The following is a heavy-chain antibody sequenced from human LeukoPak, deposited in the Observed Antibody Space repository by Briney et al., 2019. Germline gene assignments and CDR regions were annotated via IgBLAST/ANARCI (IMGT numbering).Heavy chain of an antibody. V-gene: IGHV4-4*07. CDR2: IYSSGST. D-gene: IGHD2-2*01. Sequence: PSETLSLTCTVSGGSISSYYWSWIRQPAGKGLEWIGRIYSSGSTNYNPSLKSRVTMSVDTSKNQFSPKLSSVTAADTAVYYCARLPYCSSTSCPDAFDIWGQGTMVTVSS. CDR1: GGSISSYY. J-gene: IGHJ3*02. CDR3: ARLPYCSSTSCPDAFDI.